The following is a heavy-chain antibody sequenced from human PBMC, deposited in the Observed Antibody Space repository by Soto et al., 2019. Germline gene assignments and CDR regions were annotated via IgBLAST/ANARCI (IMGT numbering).Heavy chain of an antibody. CDR3: ASNTGYSSSWVDY. Sequence: SETLSLTCTVSGGSISSSSYYWGWIRQPPGKGLEWIGSIYYSGSTYYNPSLKSRVTISVDTSKNQFSLKLSSVTAADTAVYYCASNTGYSSSWVDYWGQGTLVTAPQ. D-gene: IGHD6-13*01. V-gene: IGHV4-39*01. CDR2: IYYSGST. J-gene: IGHJ4*02. CDR1: GGSISSSSYY.